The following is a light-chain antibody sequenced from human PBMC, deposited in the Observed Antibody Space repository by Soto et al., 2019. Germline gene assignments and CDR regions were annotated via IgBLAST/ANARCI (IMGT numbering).Light chain of an antibody. CDR2: DVS. CDR3: SSYTSGSTFYV. J-gene: IGLJ1*01. CDR1: SSDIGGYNY. Sequence: QSALTQPASVSGSPGQSITISCIGTSSDIGGYNYVSWFQQHPGKAPKLMISDVSNRPSGVSNRFSGSKSGNTASLTISGLQAEDEADYYCSSYTSGSTFYVFGTGTKLTVL. V-gene: IGLV2-14*01.